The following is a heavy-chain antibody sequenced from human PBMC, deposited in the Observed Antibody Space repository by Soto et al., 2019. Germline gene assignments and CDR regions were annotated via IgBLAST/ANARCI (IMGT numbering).Heavy chain of an antibody. D-gene: IGHD3-22*01. CDR3: ARSLDYHDYTGYSTVGVYFDY. V-gene: IGHV1-69*13. J-gene: IGHJ4*02. Sequence: ASVKVSCKASGYTFTSYGIIWVRQAPGQGLEWVGGIIPIFVTSHYAQKFQGRVTITADESTNTAYMELSSLTSEDTAVYYCARSLDYHDYTGYSTVGVYFDYWGLGTLVTVSS. CDR2: IIPIFVTS. CDR1: GYTFTSYG.